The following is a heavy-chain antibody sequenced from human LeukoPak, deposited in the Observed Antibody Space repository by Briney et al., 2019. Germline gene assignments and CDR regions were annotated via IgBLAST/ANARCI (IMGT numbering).Heavy chain of an antibody. CDR3: AIRGYSYGYEY. CDR2: IIPIFGTA. V-gene: IGHV1-69*13. D-gene: IGHD5-18*01. J-gene: IGHJ4*02. Sequence: GASVKVSCKASGYTFTTYGISWVRQAPGQGLEWMGGIIPIFGTANYAQKFQGRVTITADESTSTAYMELSSLRSEDTAVYYCAIRGYSYGYEYWGQGTLVTVSS. CDR1: GYTFTTYG.